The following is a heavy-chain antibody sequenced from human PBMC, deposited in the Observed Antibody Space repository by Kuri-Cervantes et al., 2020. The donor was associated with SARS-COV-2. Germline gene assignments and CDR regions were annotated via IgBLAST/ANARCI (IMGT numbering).Heavy chain of an antibody. CDR1: GYSISSGYY. Sequence: SETLSLTCTVSGYSISSGYYWGWIRQPPGKGLEWIGSIYHSGSTYYNPSLKSRVTISVDTPKNQFSLKLSSVTAADTAVYYCARNWGRYYFDYWGQGTLVTVSS. V-gene: IGHV4-38-2*02. J-gene: IGHJ4*02. CDR3: ARNWGRYYFDY. CDR2: IYHSGST. D-gene: IGHD7-27*01.